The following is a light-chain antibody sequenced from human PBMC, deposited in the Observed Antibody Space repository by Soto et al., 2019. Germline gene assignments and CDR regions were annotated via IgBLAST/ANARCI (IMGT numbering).Light chain of an antibody. Sequence: QSVLTQPASVSGSPGQSITISCTGTSSDVGGYNYVSWYQQHPGKAPKLMIYEVNNRPSGVSNRFSGSKSGNTASLTISGLQDEDEADYYCSSYTSSSTQLFGGGTKLTVL. CDR2: EVN. CDR1: SSDVGGYNY. J-gene: IGLJ2*01. V-gene: IGLV2-14*01. CDR3: SSYTSSSTQL.